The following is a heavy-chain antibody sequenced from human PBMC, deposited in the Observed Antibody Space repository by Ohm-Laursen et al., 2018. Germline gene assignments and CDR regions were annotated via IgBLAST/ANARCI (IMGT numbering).Heavy chain of an antibody. D-gene: IGHD3-10*01. CDR2: ISSSTYYI. Sequence: SLRLSCAASGFYFRSYTMSWVRQAPGKGLEWVSSISSSTYYIYYADSVRGRFTISRDNTKDSMFLQMNNLRAEDTAVYYCAREGGFGELSSLDAFDIWGQGTMVTVSS. J-gene: IGHJ3*02. CDR1: GFYFRSYT. V-gene: IGHV3-21*01. CDR3: AREGGFGELSSLDAFDI.